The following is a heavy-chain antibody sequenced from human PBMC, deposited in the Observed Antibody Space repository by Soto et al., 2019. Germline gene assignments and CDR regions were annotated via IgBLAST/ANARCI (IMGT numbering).Heavy chain of an antibody. CDR1: GFSLSNSGVC. V-gene: IGHV2-5*02. J-gene: IGHJ4*02. CDR3: AHCTLHDYGDYDPGTSHVFDS. Sequence: QITLKESGPSPVKPTQTLTVTCTFSGFSLSNSGVCVAWIRQPPGKALEWLALIYGDNDKRYSPSLKTRLTTTXXXSXXQVVLTMTNMDPVDTATYYCAHCTLHDYGDYDPGTSHVFDSWGQGTLVTVSS. CDR2: IYGDNDK. D-gene: IGHD4-17*01.